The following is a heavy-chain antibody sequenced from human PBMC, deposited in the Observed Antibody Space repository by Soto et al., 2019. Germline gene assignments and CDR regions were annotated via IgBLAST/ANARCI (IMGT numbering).Heavy chain of an antibody. CDR2: IRSKANSYAT. J-gene: IGHJ6*02. CDR1: GFTFSGSA. V-gene: IGHV3-73*01. CDR3: TLRGTTVVTKGYYYYYGMDV. Sequence: PGGSLRLSCAASGFTFSGSAMHWVRQASGKGLEWVGRIRSKANSYATAYAASVKGRFTISRDDSKNTAYLQMNSLKTEDTAVYCCTLRGTTVVTKGYYYYYGMDVWGQGTTVTVSS. D-gene: IGHD4-17*01.